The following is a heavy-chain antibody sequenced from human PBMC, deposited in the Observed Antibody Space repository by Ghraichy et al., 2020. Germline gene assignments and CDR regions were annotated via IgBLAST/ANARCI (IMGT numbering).Heavy chain of an antibody. CDR1: GFTVSSNY. Sequence: GSLRLSCAASGFTVSSNYMSWVRQAPGKGLEWVSVIYSGGSTYYADSVKGRFTISRDNSKNTLYLQMNSLRAEDTAVYYCASYSSTSVYYYYGMDVWGQGTTVTVSS. V-gene: IGHV3-53*01. J-gene: IGHJ6*02. CDR3: ASYSSTSVYYYYGMDV. CDR2: IYSGGST. D-gene: IGHD2-2*01.